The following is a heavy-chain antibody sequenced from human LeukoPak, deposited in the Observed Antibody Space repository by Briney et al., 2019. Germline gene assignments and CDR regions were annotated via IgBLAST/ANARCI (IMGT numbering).Heavy chain of an antibody. Sequence: SETLSLTCIVSGGSISCGAYYWTWIRQPAGKGLEWIGRIYISGSTNYNPSLKSRVTISVDASKNQLSMKMTSVTAADTAVYYCARGVSAAGYDYWGQGTLVTVSS. V-gene: IGHV4-61*02. J-gene: IGHJ4*02. D-gene: IGHD6-13*01. CDR2: IYISGST. CDR3: ARGVSAAGYDY. CDR1: GGSISCGAYY.